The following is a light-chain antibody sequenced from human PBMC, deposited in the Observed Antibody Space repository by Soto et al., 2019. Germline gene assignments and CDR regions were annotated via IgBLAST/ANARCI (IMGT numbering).Light chain of an antibody. CDR1: SSDIGGSNY. CDR3: YSSRSSSSTFYV. CDR2: GVS. J-gene: IGLJ1*01. Sequence: QSALTQLASVSGSPGQSITISCAGTSSDIGGSNYVSWYQQHPGKAPKLMIYGVSNRPSGVSNRFSGSKSGNTASLTISGLQAEDEADYFCYSSRSSSSTFYVFGTGTKLTVL. V-gene: IGLV2-14*03.